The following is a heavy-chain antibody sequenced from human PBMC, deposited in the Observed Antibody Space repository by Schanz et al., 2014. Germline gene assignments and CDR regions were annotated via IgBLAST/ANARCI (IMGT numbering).Heavy chain of an antibody. CDR1: GGSISSGGYT. Sequence: QVQLQESGPGLVKPSETLSLTCAVSGGSISSGGYTWSWIRQPPGKGLEWIGYIYYSGSTYYNPSPKSRVTISVDTSKTHFSLSLSSLPAADTAVYYCATWRGDDSGGHGQFDYWGQGALVTVSS. CDR3: ATWRGDDSGGHGQFDY. D-gene: IGHD3-22*01. V-gene: IGHV4-30-4*07. CDR2: IYYSGST. J-gene: IGHJ4*02.